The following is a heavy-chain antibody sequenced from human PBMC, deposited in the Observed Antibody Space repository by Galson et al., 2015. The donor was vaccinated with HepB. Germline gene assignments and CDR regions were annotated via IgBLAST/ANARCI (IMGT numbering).Heavy chain of an antibody. CDR1: GFTLSPYA. CDR2: ISYDGNNR. V-gene: IGHV3-30-3*01. D-gene: IGHD3-9*01. Sequence: SLRLSCAVSGFTLSPYALHWVRQAPGKGLEWVASISYDGNNRYYTDSVKGRFFISRDNSKNTLSLQMNRLGTDDTAVYYCARGLQNFAWLIRHDGFDVWGKGTVLTV. CDR3: ARGLQNFAWLIRHDGFDV. J-gene: IGHJ3*01.